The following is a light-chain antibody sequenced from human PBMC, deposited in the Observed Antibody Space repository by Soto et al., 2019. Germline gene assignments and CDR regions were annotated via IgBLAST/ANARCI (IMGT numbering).Light chain of an antibody. CDR1: SSDVGDYND. J-gene: IGLJ1*01. V-gene: IGLV2-14*01. CDR3: TSYASSSTYV. Sequence: QSALTQPASVSGSPGQSITISCTGSSSDVGDYNDVSWYQQHPGKAPKLMIYDVSNRPSGVSNRFSGSKSGNTASLTISGLQAEDEADYYCTSYASSSTYVFGGGTKLTVL. CDR2: DVS.